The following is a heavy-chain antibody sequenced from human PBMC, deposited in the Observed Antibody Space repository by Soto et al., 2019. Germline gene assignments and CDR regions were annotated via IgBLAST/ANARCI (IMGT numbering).Heavy chain of an antibody. V-gene: IGHV3-30*18. D-gene: IGHD5-18*01. CDR2: ISYDGSNK. CDR1: GFTFSSYG. Sequence: QVQLVESGGGVVQPGRSLRLSCAASGFTFSSYGMHWVRQAPGKGLEWVAVISYDGSNKYYADSVKGRFTISRDNSKNTLYLQMNSLRAEDTAVYYCAKALTETAMVLDYWGQGTLVTVSS. CDR3: AKALTETAMVLDY. J-gene: IGHJ4*02.